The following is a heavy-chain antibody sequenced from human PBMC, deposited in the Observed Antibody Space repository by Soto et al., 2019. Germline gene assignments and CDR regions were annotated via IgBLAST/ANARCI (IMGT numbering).Heavy chain of an antibody. CDR3: YTSRGSGRLDI. CDR2: IYHSGST. D-gene: IGHD3-10*01. Sequence: QVQLQESGPGLVKPSGTLSLTCAVSGASISSSNWWTWVRQPPGKGLEWIGEIYHSGSTNYNPSLRSRVTTSLIKAKIYLSLRLSSVSAADRGAHYYYTSRGSGRLDIWGQGTLVTVPS. V-gene: IGHV4-4*02. J-gene: IGHJ1*01. CDR1: GASISSSNW.